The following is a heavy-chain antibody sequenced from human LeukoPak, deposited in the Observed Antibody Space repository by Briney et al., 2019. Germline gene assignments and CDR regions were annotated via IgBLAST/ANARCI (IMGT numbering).Heavy chain of an antibody. D-gene: IGHD6-19*01. J-gene: IGHJ4*02. CDR1: GFTFSSYS. Sequence: PGGSLRLSCAASGFTFSSYSMNWVRQAPGKGLEWVSYISSSSSTIYYADSVKGRFTISRDNAKNSLYLQMNSLRDEDTAVYYCASAKRENVIAVAGTLLYWGQGTLVTVSS. CDR3: ASAKRENVIAVAGTLLY. V-gene: IGHV3-48*02. CDR2: ISSSSSTI.